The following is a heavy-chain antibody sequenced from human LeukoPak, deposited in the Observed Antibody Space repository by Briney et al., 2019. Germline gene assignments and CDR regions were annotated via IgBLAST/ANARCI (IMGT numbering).Heavy chain of an antibody. J-gene: IGHJ3*02. Sequence: GGSLRLSCAASGFTFSDYYMSWIRQAPGKGLEWVSYTSSSGSTIYYADSVKGRFTISRDNAKNSLYLQMNSLRAEDTAVYYCARDLRDIAAAYDAFDIWGQGTMVTVSS. CDR3: ARDLRDIAAAYDAFDI. D-gene: IGHD6-13*01. V-gene: IGHV3-11*04. CDR2: TSSSGSTI. CDR1: GFTFSDYY.